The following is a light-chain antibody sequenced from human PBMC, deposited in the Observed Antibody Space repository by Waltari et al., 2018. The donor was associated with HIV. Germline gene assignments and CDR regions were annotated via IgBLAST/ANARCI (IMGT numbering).Light chain of an antibody. J-gene: IGLJ3*02. CDR3: VLYMGTGIWV. V-gene: IGLV8-61*01. CDR2: STN. Sequence: QTVVTQAPSFSVSPGGTVTPTGGLSSGSVSTSYYPSWYQQTPGQAPRTLIHSTNTRSSGVPDRFSGSILGNKAALTITGAQEDDESDYYCVLYMGTGIWVFGGGTKLTVL. CDR1: SGSVSTSYY.